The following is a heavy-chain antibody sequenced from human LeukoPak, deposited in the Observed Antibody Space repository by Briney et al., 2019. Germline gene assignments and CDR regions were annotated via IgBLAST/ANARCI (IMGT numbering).Heavy chain of an antibody. D-gene: IGHD7-27*01. V-gene: IGHV4-61*02. J-gene: IGHJ5*02. CDR2: IYTSGIT. Sequence: SQTLSLXCTVSGGSISSGSYYWSWIRQPAGKGLLWIGRIYTSGITNYNPSRKSRVAMSVDTAQNQFSLKLSSVTAADTAVYYCARRAGDPWFDPWGQGTLVTVSS. CDR3: ARRAGDPWFDP. CDR1: GGSISSGSYY.